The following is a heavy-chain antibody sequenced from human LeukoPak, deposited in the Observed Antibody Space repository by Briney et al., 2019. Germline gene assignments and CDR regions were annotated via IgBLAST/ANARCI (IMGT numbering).Heavy chain of an antibody. J-gene: IGHJ5*02. V-gene: IGHV4-39*01. CDR3: ARHLGSSWYFSFDP. D-gene: IGHD6-13*01. CDR1: GDFLSSNSYY. Sequence: SETLSLTCIVSGDFLSSNSYYWGWIRQPPGKGLEWIGSIDYGGSSQSNPSLKSRVTISVDTSNNQFSLNLRSVTAADTAVYHCARHLGSSWYFSFDPWGQGTLVTVSS. CDR2: IDYGGSS.